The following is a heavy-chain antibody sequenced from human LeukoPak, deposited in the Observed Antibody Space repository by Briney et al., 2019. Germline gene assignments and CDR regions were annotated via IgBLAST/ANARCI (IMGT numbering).Heavy chain of an antibody. V-gene: IGHV4-39*01. CDR1: GGSISSSSYY. J-gene: IGHJ6*03. CDR3: ARQVIAAAGTGRYYYYYYMDV. Sequence: PSETLSLTCSVSGGSISSSSYYWGWIRQPPGKGLEWIGTIYYSGSTYYNPSLKSRVTISVDTSKNQFSLKLSSVTAADTAVYYCARQVIAAAGTGRYYYYYYMDVWGKGTTVTISS. D-gene: IGHD6-13*01. CDR2: IYYSGST.